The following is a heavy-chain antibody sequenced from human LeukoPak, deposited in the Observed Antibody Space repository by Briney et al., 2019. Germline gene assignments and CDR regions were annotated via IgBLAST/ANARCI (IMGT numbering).Heavy chain of an antibody. D-gene: IGHD3/OR15-3a*01. CDR3: ARQTGSGLFILP. CDR2: IYYSGST. Sequence: PSETLSLTCSVSGGSISSYYWSWIRQPAGKGLEWIGSIYYSGSTYYNPSLKSRVTISVDTSKNQFSLKLSSVTAADTAVYYCARQTGSGLFILPGGQGTLVTVSS. J-gene: IGHJ4*02. V-gene: IGHV4-59*04. CDR1: GGSISSYY.